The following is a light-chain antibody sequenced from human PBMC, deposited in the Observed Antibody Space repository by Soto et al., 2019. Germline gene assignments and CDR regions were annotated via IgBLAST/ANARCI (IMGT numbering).Light chain of an antibody. Sequence: EILMTQSPATLSLSPGERATLSCRASQSISSYLAWYQQKPGQAPRLLIYDASNRATGIPARFSGSGSGTDFTLTISSLEPEDIAVYYGQQRSNWRVTFGGGTKVDIK. J-gene: IGKJ4*01. CDR2: DAS. CDR3: QQRSNWRVT. V-gene: IGKV3-11*01. CDR1: QSISSY.